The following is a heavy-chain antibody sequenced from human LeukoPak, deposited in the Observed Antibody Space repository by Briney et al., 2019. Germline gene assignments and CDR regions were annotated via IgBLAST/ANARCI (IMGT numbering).Heavy chain of an antibody. CDR1: GFTFSSYG. Sequence: GGSLRLSCAASGFTFSSYGMHWVRQPPGKGLEWVTVLSYDGNDKYYAESVKGRFTISRDNSKNTLYLQMNSLRAEDTAVYYCAKDRDIAAASYYFDYWGQGTLVTVSS. V-gene: IGHV3-30*18. J-gene: IGHJ4*02. CDR3: AKDRDIAAASYYFDY. D-gene: IGHD6-13*01. CDR2: LSYDGNDK.